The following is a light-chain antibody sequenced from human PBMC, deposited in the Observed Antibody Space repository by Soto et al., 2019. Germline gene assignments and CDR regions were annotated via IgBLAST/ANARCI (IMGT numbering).Light chain of an antibody. J-gene: IGLJ1*01. CDR3: SSYPTSNTRQIV. V-gene: IGLV2-14*03. CDR2: DVT. Sequence: QSVLTQPASVSGSPGQSITISCTGTSSDVGGYNYVSWYQHHPGKAPKLIIYDVTNRPSGVSNPFSGSKSGNTASLTISGLQPEDEADYYCSSYPTSNTRQIVFGTGTKLTVL. CDR1: SSDVGGYNY.